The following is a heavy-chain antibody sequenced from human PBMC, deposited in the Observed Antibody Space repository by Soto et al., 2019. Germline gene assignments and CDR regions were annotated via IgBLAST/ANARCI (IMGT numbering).Heavy chain of an antibody. CDR1: GFMFRAYW. CDR2: ISGGASDK. V-gene: IGHV3-7*01. CDR3: VREDWHRFDS. Sequence: EVELVESGGRLVQPGGSLRLSCAASGFMFRAYWMSWVRQTPGKGLEWVATISGGASDKFYVDSVKGRFTVSRDDAKNSVYLQMNSLRAEDTAVYYCVREDWHRFDSWGQGTLVTVSS. J-gene: IGHJ4*02. D-gene: IGHD2-21*01.